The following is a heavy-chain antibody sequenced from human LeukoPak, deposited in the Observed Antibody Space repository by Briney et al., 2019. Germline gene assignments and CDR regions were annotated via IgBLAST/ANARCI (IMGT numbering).Heavy chain of an antibody. CDR1: GYGFPNYW. V-gene: IGHV5-51*01. CDR3: ARRKGDGYNSPFDY. D-gene: IGHD5-24*01. CDR2: IYPADSDT. J-gene: IGHJ4*02. Sequence: SGESLKISCKGSGYGFPNYWIDWVRQMPGQGLEWMGIIYPADSDTRYSPSFQGQVTISADKSINTAYLQWTSLKASDTAMYYCARRKGDGYNSPFDYWGQGTLVTVSS.